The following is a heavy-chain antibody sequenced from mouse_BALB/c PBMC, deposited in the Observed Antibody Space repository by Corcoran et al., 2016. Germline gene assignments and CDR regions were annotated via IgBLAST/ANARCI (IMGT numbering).Heavy chain of an antibody. CDR1: GFNIKDTY. V-gene: IGHV14-3*02. J-gene: IGHJ2*01. CDR3: ARSAYQDY. Sequence: EVQLQQSGAELVKPGASVKLSCTASGFNIKDTYMHWVKQRPEQGLEWIGRIDPANGNTKYDPKFQGKATITADTSSNTAYLQLSSLTSEDTSVYYCARSAYQDYWGQGTTLTVSS. CDR2: IDPANGNT. D-gene: IGHD2-10*01.